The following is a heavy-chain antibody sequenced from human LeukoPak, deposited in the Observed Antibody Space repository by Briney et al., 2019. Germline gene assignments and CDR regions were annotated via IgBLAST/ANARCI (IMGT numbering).Heavy chain of an antibody. Sequence: SVKVSCKASGYTFTSYAMHWVRQAPGQRLEWMGGIIPIFGTANYAQKFQGRVTITADESTSTAYMELSSLRSEDTAVYYCARVRSITAVAGCSDYWGQGTLVTVSS. V-gene: IGHV1-69*13. CDR1: GYTFTSYA. CDR2: IIPIFGTA. D-gene: IGHD6-19*01. J-gene: IGHJ4*02. CDR3: ARVRSITAVAGCSDY.